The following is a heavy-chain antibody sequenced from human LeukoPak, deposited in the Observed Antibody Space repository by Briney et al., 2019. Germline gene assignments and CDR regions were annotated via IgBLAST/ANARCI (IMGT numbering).Heavy chain of an antibody. D-gene: IGHD1-14*01. CDR2: IIPIFGTA. CDR1: GGTFSSYA. Sequence: ASVKVSCKASGGTFSSYAISWVRQAPGQGLEWMGGIIPIFGTANYAQKFQGRVTITTDESTSTAYMELSSLRSEDTAVYYCASKEVGSDYYYYYYMDVWGKGTTVTVSS. V-gene: IGHV1-69*05. J-gene: IGHJ6*03. CDR3: ASKEVGSDYYYYYYMDV.